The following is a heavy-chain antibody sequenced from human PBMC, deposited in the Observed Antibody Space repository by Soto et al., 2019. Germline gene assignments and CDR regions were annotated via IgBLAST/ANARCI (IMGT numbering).Heavy chain of an antibody. CDR2: ISNKGDTT. Sequence: PGGSLRLSCSTSGFTFSGYKMNWVRQAPGKGLEYVSGISNKGDTTYYADSVKVTLTISLDDSKNTLYFQMSSLRPEDTCADYCAAAMLAPLEYWGQGTQVTVSS. D-gene: IGHD3-3*01. CDR1: GFTFSGYK. V-gene: IGHV3-64D*06. CDR3: AAAMLAPLEY. J-gene: IGHJ4*02.